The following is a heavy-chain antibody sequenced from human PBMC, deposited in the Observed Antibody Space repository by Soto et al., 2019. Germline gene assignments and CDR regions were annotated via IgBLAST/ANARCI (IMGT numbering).Heavy chain of an antibody. V-gene: IGHV3-48*01. CDR1: GFTFSSYS. Sequence: EVQLVESGGGLVQPGGSLRLSCAASGFTFSSYSMNWVRQAPGKGLEWVSYISSSSSTIYSADSVKGRFTISRDNANKSLYLQMNSLRAEDTDVYYCAREGFYYYYGMDVWGQGTTVTVSS. CDR2: ISSSSSTI. J-gene: IGHJ6*02. CDR3: AREGFYYYYGMDV.